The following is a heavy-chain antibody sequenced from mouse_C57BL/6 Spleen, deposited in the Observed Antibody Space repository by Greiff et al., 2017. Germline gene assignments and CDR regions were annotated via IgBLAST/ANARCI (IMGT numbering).Heavy chain of an antibody. V-gene: IGHV5-4*03. CDR1: GFTFSSYA. Sequence: EVKLVESGGGLVKPGGSLKLSCAASGFTFSSYAMSWVRQTPEKRLEWVATISDGGSYTYYPDNVKGRFTISRDNAKNNLYLQMSHLKSEDTAMYYCARVGSGYGYWGQGTTRTVSS. CDR2: ISDGGSYT. CDR3: ARVGSGYGY. D-gene: IGHD3-2*02. J-gene: IGHJ2*01.